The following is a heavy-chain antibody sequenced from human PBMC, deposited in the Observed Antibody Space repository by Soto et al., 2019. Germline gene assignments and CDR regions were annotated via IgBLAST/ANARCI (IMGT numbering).Heavy chain of an antibody. CDR1: GFTFSSYG. J-gene: IGHJ6*02. V-gene: IGHV3-30*18. CDR3: AKNWYSSSWCHMDV. D-gene: IGHD6-13*01. CDR2: ISYDGSNK. Sequence: GGSLRLSCAASGFTFSSYGMHWVRQAPGKGLEWVAVISYDGSNKYYADSVKGRFTISRDNSKNTLYLQMNSLRAEDTAVYYCAKNWYSSSWCHMDVWGQGTTVTVSS.